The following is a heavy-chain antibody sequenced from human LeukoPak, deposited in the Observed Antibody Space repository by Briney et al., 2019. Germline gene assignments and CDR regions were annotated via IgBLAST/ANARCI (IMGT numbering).Heavy chain of an antibody. CDR1: GGSISGGGYY. V-gene: IGHV4-31*02. D-gene: IGHD3-10*01. Sequence: SETLSLTCTVSGGSISGGGYYWSWIRQHPGKGLEWIGYSYYSGSTNYNPSLKSRVTISLDTSKNQFSLKLTSVTAADTAFYYCAKSGSYYGSTSGWGQGTLVTVSP. CDR2: SYYSGST. CDR3: AKSGSYYGSTSG. J-gene: IGHJ4*02.